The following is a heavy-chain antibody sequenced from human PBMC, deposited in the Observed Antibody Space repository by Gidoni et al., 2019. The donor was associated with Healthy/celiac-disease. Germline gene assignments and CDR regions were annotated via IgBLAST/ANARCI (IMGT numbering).Heavy chain of an antibody. CDR3: ARGHVGRDGYYFDY. D-gene: IGHD1-26*01. CDR2: IYTSGST. V-gene: IGHV4-61*02. J-gene: IGHJ4*02. Sequence: QVQLQESGPGLVKPSQTLSLTCTVSGGSISSGSYYWSWIRQPAGKGLEWIGRIYTSGSTNYNPSLKSRVTISVDTSKNQFSLKLSSVTAADTAVYYCARGHVGRDGYYFDYWGQGTLVTVSS. CDR1: GGSISSGSYY.